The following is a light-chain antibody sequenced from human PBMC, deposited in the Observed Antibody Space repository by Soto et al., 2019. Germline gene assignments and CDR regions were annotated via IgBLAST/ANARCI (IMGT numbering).Light chain of an antibody. CDR3: LQDYNYPPT. J-gene: IGKJ1*01. CDR2: DAS. CDR1: QSISSW. V-gene: IGKV1-5*01. Sequence: DIQMTQSPSTLSSSVGDIVTITCRASQSISSWLAWYQQKPGKAPKLLIYDASSLESGVPSRFSGSGSGTDFTLTITSLQPEDFATYYCLQDYNYPPTFGQGTKVDI.